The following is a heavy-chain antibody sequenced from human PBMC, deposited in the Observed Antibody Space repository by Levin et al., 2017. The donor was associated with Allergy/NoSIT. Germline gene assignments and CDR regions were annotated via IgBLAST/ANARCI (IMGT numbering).Heavy chain of an antibody. Sequence: GGSLRLSCATSGFPFDHYGMQWVRQAPGKGLEWVAAIWYDGSNKNYADSVKGRFTISRDDSKKTLYLEMNSLRVEDTGVYYCARDRCTTTCSRSWFFDLWGRGTLVTVSS. V-gene: IGHV3-33*01. CDR2: IWYDGSNK. CDR1: GFPFDHYG. D-gene: IGHD2-2*01. CDR3: ARDRCTTTCSRSWFFDL. J-gene: IGHJ2*01.